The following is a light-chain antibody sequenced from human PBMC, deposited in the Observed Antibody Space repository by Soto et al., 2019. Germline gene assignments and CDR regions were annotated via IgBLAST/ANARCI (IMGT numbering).Light chain of an antibody. J-gene: IGKJ1*01. Sequence: EIVMTQSPATLSVSPGERVTLSFRASQSVSSDLAWYQQKPGQAPRLLIHGASTRATGIPARFSGSGSGTEFTLTISSLQSEDFAFYYCQQYNDWPRTFGQGTKVDI. CDR1: QSVSSD. V-gene: IGKV3-15*01. CDR2: GAS. CDR3: QQYNDWPRT.